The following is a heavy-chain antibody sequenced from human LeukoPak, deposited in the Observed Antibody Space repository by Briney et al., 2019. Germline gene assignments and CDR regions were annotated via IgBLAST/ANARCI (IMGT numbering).Heavy chain of an antibody. Sequence: PGGSLRLSCAASGFTFSSYSMNWVRQAPGKGLEWVSSISSSSSYIYYADSVKGRFTISRDNAKNSLYLQMNSLRAEDAAVYYCARDIPNYYDSSGYSILFDYWGQGTLVTVSS. CDR3: ARDIPNYYDSSGYSILFDY. J-gene: IGHJ4*02. CDR2: ISSSSSYI. CDR1: GFTFSSYS. V-gene: IGHV3-21*01. D-gene: IGHD3-22*01.